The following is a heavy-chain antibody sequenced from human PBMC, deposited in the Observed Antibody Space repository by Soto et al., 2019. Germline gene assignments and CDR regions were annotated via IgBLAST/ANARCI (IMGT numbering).Heavy chain of an antibody. D-gene: IGHD5-12*01. CDR1: GGSISSYY. Sequence: SETLSLTCTVSGGSISSYYWSWIRQPPGKGLEWIGYIYYSGSTNYNPSLKSRVTISVDTSKNQFSLKLSSVTAADTAVYYCARTRSGYDLVQYYYYYYMDVWGKGTTVTVSS. CDR3: ARTRSGYDLVQYYYYYYMDV. V-gene: IGHV4-59*08. J-gene: IGHJ6*03. CDR2: IYYSGST.